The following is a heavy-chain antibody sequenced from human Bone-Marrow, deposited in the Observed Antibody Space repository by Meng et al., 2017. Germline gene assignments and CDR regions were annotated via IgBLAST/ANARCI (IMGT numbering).Heavy chain of an antibody. J-gene: IGHJ1*01. CDR1: LFTFSSYA. Sequence: GESLKISCAASLFTFSSYAMSWVRQAPGKVLEWVSAISGSGGSTYYADSVKGRFTISRDNSKNTLYLKMNSMRAEDTAVYYCAKDSVRYSSSSEYFQHWGQGTLVTVSS. D-gene: IGHD6-13*01. CDR3: AKDSVRYSSSSEYFQH. CDR2: ISGSGGST. V-gene: IGHV3-23*01.